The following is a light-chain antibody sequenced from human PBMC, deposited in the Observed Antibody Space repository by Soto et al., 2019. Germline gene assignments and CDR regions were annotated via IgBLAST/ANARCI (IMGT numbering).Light chain of an antibody. CDR3: QQHNTWPIT. Sequence: ETVVPGPPSTLSLATGERAPLSCRASQSVSSYLAWYQQKPGQAPRLLIYDASNRATGIPARFSGSGSGTDFTLTISSLEPEDFAVYSCQQHNTWPITFGQGTRLEIK. CDR2: DAS. V-gene: IGKV3-11*01. CDR1: QSVSSY. J-gene: IGKJ5*01.